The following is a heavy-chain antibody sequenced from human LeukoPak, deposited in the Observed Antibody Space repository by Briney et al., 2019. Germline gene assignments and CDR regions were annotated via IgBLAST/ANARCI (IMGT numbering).Heavy chain of an antibody. D-gene: IGHD2-21*02. V-gene: IGHV3-48*04. CDR3: ARETAISENYYYYGMDV. CDR1: GFTFSSYS. Sequence: GGSLRLSCAASGFTFSSYSMNWVRQAPGKGLEWVSYISSSSSTIYYADSVKGRFTISRDNAKNSLYLQMNSLRAEDTAVYYCARETAISENYYYYGMDVWGQGTTVTVSS. CDR2: ISSSSSTI. J-gene: IGHJ6*02.